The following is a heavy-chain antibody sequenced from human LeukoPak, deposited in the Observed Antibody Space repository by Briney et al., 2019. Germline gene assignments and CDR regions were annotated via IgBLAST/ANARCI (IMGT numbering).Heavy chain of an antibody. J-gene: IGHJ4*02. CDR3: ARDAYSSSWYGNFDY. V-gene: IGHV3-48*01. D-gene: IGHD6-13*01. CDR2: ISSSSSTI. CDR1: GFTFSSYS. Sequence: GGSLRLSCAASGFTFSSYSMNWVRQAPGKGLEWVSYISSSSSTIYYADSVKGRFTISRDNAKNSLYLQMNSLRAEDTAVYYCARDAYSSSWYGNFDYWGQGTLVTVSS.